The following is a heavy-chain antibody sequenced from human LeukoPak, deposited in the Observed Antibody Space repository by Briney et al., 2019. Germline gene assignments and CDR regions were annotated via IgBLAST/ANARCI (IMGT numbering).Heavy chain of an antibody. V-gene: IGHV1-8*01. Sequence: GASVKVSCKASGYTFTSYDINWMRQATGQGLEWMGWMNPNSGNTGYAQKFQGRVTMTRNTSISTAYMELSSLRSEDTAVYYCARVNSDYGSGSINWFDPWGQGTLVTVSS. CDR2: MNPNSGNT. CDR3: ARVNSDYGSGSINWFDP. J-gene: IGHJ5*02. CDR1: GYTFTSYD. D-gene: IGHD3-10*01.